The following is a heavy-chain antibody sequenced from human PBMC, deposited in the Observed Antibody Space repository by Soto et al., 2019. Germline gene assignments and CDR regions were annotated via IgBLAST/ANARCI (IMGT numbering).Heavy chain of an antibody. CDR1: GGSISSYY. CDR3: AGTTYYDFWSSPPHFDY. J-gene: IGHJ4*02. V-gene: IGHV4-59*01. CDR2: IYYSGST. D-gene: IGHD3-3*01. Sequence: SETLSLTCTVSGGSISSYYWSWIRQPPGNGLEWIGYIYYSGSTNYNPSLKSRVTISVDTSKNQFSLKLSSVTAADTAVYYCAGTTYYDFWSSPPHFDYWGQGTLVTVSS.